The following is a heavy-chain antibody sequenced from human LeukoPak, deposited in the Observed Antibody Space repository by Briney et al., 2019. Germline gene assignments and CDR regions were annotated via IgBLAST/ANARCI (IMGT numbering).Heavy chain of an antibody. CDR3: ATPFRHQRSYYYYGMDV. J-gene: IGHJ6*02. CDR1: GGTFSSYA. V-gene: IGHV1-69*01. D-gene: IGHD2-2*01. CDR2: IIPIFGTA. Sequence: SVKVSCKASGGTFSSYAIGWVRQAPGQGLEWMGGIIPIFGTANYAQKFQGRVTITADESTSTAYMELSSLRSEDTAVYYCATPFRHQRSYYYYGMDVWGQGTTVTVSS.